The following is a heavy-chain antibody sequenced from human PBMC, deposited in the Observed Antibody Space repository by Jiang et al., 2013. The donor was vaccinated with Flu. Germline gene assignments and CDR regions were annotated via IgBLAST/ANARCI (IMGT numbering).Heavy chain of an antibody. V-gene: IGHV3-15*01. CDR1: GFSFSHAW. CDR2: IKSRSEGGTT. Sequence: QLVESGGDLVKPGGSLRLSCAASGFSFSHAWMSWVRQAPGKGLEWVGRIKSRSEGGTTDYVALVEGRFTISRDDSKNTLYLQMNSLRTEDTALYYCTSGPPGVGATSPNLYWGQGTLVSVSS. J-gene: IGHJ4*02. CDR3: TSGPPGVGATSPNLY. D-gene: IGHD1-26*01.